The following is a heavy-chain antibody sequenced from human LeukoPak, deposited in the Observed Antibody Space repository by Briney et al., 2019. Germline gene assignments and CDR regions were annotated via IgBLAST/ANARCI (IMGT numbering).Heavy chain of an antibody. Sequence: SVKVSCKASGGTFDSYALTWVRQAAGQALEWMGRIIPILDITIYAQKFQGRVTITADKSTSTAYIELSSLSSEDTAVYYCARDQGLIDPPPYGLDVWGQGTTVTVSS. V-gene: IGHV1-69*04. CDR2: IIPILDIT. J-gene: IGHJ6*02. D-gene: IGHD3-16*01. CDR3: ARDQGLIDPPPYGLDV. CDR1: GGTFDSYA.